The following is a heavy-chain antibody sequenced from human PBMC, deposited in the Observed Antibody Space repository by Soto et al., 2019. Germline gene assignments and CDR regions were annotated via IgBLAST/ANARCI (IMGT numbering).Heavy chain of an antibody. CDR3: ARQRGYYVDY. J-gene: IGHJ4*02. Sequence: QVQLQESGPGLVEPSGTLSLTCAVSGGSIRSGNWWSWVRQPPGKGLEWIGEIYHSGTTNYNPSLKSRLTISVDKSKNQFSLKLTSVTAADTAVYYCARQRGYYVDYWGQGTLVTVSS. V-gene: IGHV4-4*02. CDR1: GGSIRSGNW. D-gene: IGHD3-22*01. CDR2: IYHSGTT.